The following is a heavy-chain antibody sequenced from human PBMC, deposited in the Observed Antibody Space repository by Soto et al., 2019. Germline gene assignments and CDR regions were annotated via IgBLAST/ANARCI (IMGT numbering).Heavy chain of an antibody. CDR1: GFTFRNYV. Sequence: PGGSLRLSCTASGFTFRNYVMSWVRQAPGRGLEWVSAISVSGGSTFYADSVKGRFIISRDNSKNTLYLQMNSLRAEDTAVYYCARVSALRAFDPWGQGTLVTVSS. D-gene: IGHD2-15*01. CDR3: ARVSALRAFDP. V-gene: IGHV3-23*01. J-gene: IGHJ5*02. CDR2: ISVSGGST.